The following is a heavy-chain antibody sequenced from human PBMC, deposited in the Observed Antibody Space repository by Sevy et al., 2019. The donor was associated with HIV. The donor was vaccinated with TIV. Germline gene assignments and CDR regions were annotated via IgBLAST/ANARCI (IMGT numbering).Heavy chain of an antibody. V-gene: IGHV3-21*01. D-gene: IGHD2-15*01. J-gene: IGHJ4*02. CDR2: ITSGATDI. CDR1: GFTFSDYS. Sequence: GGSLRLSCAASGFTFSDYSMNWVRQAPGKGLEWVSSITSGATDIQYADSVKGRFTISRDNAKNSLHLQMNDLRAEDTALYYCARHFDCTGGRCYSQYYFDYWGQGTLVTVSS. CDR3: ARHFDCTGGRCYSQYYFDY.